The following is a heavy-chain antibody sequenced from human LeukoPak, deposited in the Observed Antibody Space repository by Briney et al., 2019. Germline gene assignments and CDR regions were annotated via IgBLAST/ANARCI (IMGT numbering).Heavy chain of an antibody. CDR3: ARAGAGGYRTYNWFDP. CDR2: IWYDGSNK. V-gene: IGHV3-33*01. J-gene: IGHJ5*02. D-gene: IGHD2-2*02. CDR1: GFTFSSYG. Sequence: GGSLRLSCAASGFTFSSYGMHWVRQAPGKGLEWVAVIWYDGSNKYYADSVKGRFTISRDNSKNTLYLQMNSLRAEDTAVYYCARAGAGGYRTYNWFDPWGQGTLVTVSS.